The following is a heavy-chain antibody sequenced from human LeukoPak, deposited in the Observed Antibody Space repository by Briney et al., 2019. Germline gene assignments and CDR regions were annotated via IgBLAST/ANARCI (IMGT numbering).Heavy chain of an antibody. CDR1: GFTFSSYA. J-gene: IGHJ1*01. V-gene: IGHV3-23*01. Sequence: GGSLRLSRAASGFTFSSYAMSWVRQAPGKGLEWVSAISGSGGSTYYADSVKGRFTISRDNSKNTLYLQMNSLRAEDTAVYYCANGLRGMATIFAEYFQHWGQGTLVTVSS. D-gene: IGHD5-24*01. CDR3: ANGLRGMATIFAEYFQH. CDR2: ISGSGGST.